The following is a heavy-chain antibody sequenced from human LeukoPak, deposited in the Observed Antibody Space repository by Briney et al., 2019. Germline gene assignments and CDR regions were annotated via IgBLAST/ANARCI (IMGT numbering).Heavy chain of an antibody. J-gene: IGHJ4*02. CDR3: ARGAYYGSGSYYDY. V-gene: IGHV3-48*04. D-gene: IGHD3-10*01. Sequence: GGSLRLSCAASGFTFSSYSMNWVRQTPGKGLEWVSYISSSGSTIYYADSVKGRFTISRDNAKNSLYLQMNSLRAEDTAVYYCARGAYYGSGSYYDYWGQGTLVTVSS. CDR1: GFTFSSYS. CDR2: ISSSGSTI.